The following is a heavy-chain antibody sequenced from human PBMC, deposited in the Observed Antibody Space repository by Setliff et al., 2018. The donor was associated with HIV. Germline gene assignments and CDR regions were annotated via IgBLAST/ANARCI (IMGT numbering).Heavy chain of an antibody. CDR2: IYYSGST. CDR3: ARSSSSSPFFFDY. Sequence: PSETLSLTCTVSGGSIWNYYWSWIRQPPGKGLEWIGTIYYSGSTYYNPSLKSRVTISVDTSKNQFTMKLNSVTAADTAVYYCARSSSSSPFFFDYWGQGSLVTVSS. D-gene: IGHD6-6*01. J-gene: IGHJ4*02. CDR1: GGSIWNYY. V-gene: IGHV4-39*01.